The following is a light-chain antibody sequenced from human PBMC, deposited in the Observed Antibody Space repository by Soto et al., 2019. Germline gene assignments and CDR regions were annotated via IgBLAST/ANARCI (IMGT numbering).Light chain of an antibody. V-gene: IGKV3-11*01. CDR3: QQRSNWPLT. CDR1: QGVTTN. J-gene: IGKJ5*01. CDR2: DVY. Sequence: EIVMTQSPAALSVSPGERAPLSCRAGQGVTTNFAWYQQKSGQSHRLLIYDVYIRATGVQARFSGTGSETDFTLTIRGLEPEDFAVYYCQQRSNWPLTFGQGTRLEIK.